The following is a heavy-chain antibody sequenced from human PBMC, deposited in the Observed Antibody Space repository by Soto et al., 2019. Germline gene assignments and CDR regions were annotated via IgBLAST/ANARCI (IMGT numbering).Heavy chain of an antibody. CDR3: ARHENDYYGSGSYYNLNY. D-gene: IGHD3-10*01. V-gene: IGHV4-39*01. J-gene: IGHJ4*02. Sequence: SETLSLTCTVSGGSIISSSYYWVLIRQPPGKGLEWIGSIYYSGSTYYNPSLKSRVTISVDTSKNQFSLKLSSVTAADTAVYYCARHENDYYGSGSYYNLNYWGQGTLVTVSS. CDR1: GGSIISSSYY. CDR2: IYYSGST.